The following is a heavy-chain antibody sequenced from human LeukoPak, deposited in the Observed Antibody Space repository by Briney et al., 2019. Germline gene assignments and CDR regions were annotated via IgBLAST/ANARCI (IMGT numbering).Heavy chain of an antibody. CDR3: ERVWRATDAFDM. CDR1: GFTLSSYW. J-gene: IGHJ3*02. CDR2: IKKDGSEK. Sequence: PGGSLRLSCAAPGFTLSSYWMSSVRQAPGKGLGWVANIKKDGSEKSYVHSVKGRFTSSRDNAKHSLYLQINSLRAEGAVVYYCERVWRATDAFDMWGQGTKVTVSS. V-gene: IGHV3-7*01. D-gene: IGHD3-3*01.